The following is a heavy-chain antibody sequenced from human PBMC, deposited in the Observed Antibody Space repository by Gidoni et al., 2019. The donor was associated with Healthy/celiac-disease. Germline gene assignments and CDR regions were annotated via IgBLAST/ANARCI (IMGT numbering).Heavy chain of an antibody. Sequence: QVQLQPWGAGLLKPSETLSLTCAVHGGSFSGYYWSWIRQPPGKGLEWIGEINHSGSTNYNPSLKSRVTISVDTSKNQCSLKLSSVTAADTAVYYCARRRAPYNWNYSGPHYYYYYYGMDVWGQGTTVTVSS. V-gene: IGHV4-34*01. CDR3: ARRRAPYNWNYSGPHYYYYYYGMDV. D-gene: IGHD1-7*01. CDR2: INHSGST. J-gene: IGHJ6*02. CDR1: GGSFSGYY.